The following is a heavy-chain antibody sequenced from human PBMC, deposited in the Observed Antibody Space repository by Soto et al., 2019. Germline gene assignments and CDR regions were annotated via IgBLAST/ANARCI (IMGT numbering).Heavy chain of an antibody. CDR2: ISTSGDGT. V-gene: IGHV3-23*01. Sequence: VQLLESGGGLVQPVGSLRLSCAASGFTFSSYAMTWVRQAPGKGLEWVSGISTSGDGTYYADSVKGRFTISRDNSKTTLCLQMNSLRAEDTAVYYCATLARTKDFDYWGQGTLVTVSS. CDR3: ATLARTKDFDY. CDR1: GFTFSSYA. D-gene: IGHD2-8*01. J-gene: IGHJ4*02.